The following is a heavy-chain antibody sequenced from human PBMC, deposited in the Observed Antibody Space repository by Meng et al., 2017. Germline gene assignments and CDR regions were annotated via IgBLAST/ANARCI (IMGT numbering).Heavy chain of an antibody. D-gene: IGHD1-1*01. CDR1: GFPFNNYW. Sequence: VHVVESGGGLFQTAESPSLSGAASGFPFNNYWMHWVRQVPGKGLVWVSRISGDGSITNYADSVKVRFTISRDNAKNTLYLQMNSLRPEDTAVYYCLDEAPRSDYWGQGSLVTVSS. J-gene: IGHJ4*02. CDR2: ISGDGSIT. CDR3: LDEAPRSDY. V-gene: IGHV3-74*01.